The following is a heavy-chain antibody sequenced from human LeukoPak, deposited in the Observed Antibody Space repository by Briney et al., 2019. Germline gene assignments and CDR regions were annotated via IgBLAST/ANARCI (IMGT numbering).Heavy chain of an antibody. V-gene: IGHV4-59*01. CDR3: ARDRRGTFSSWAPPLYGDYPSYYYGMDV. Sequence: SETLSLTCPVSGGSISSYYWSWIRQPPGKGLEWIGYIYYSGSTNYNPSLKSRVTISVDTSKNQFSLKLSSVTAADTAVYYCARDRRGTFSSWAPPLYGDYPSYYYGMDVWGQGTTVTVSS. CDR2: IYYSGST. D-gene: IGHD4-17*01. CDR1: GGSISSYY. J-gene: IGHJ6*02.